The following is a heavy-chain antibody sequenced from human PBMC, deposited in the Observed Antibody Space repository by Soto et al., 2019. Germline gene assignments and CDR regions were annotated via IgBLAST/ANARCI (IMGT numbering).Heavy chain of an antibody. CDR3: AKGIVATIFRYCSGGSCYSTNYYMDV. V-gene: IGHV4-59*01. Sequence: PSGRLSLTCXVCGGSMRSYYGSGIRQQPGKGLEWIGYIYYSGRTTYTPSLKTRVTISVYTSKNQFSLKLSSLTAADTAVYYCAKGIVATIFRYCSGGSCYSTNYYMDVWGNGTTVTVSS. J-gene: IGHJ6*03. CDR1: GGSMRSYY. D-gene: IGHD2-15*01. CDR2: IYYSGRT.